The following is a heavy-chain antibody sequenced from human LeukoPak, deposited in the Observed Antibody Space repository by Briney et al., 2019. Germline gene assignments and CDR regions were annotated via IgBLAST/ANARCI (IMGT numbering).Heavy chain of an antibody. CDR3: ARGIGYASTWYTAFDV. D-gene: IGHD6-13*01. V-gene: IGHV4-34*01. J-gene: IGHJ3*01. CDR2: INHSGST. Sequence: SETLTLTCAVYDGSFSGYYWSCLRQPPGKGLEWIGEINHSGSTNYNPSLKSRVTISIDTSKNQFSLKSSSVTAADTAVYYCARGIGYASTWYTAFDVWGQGTMVTVSS. CDR1: DGSFSGYY.